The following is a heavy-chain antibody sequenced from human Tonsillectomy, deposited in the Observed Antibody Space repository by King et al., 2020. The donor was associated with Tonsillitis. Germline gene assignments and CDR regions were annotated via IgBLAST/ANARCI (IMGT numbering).Heavy chain of an antibody. CDR1: GGGFRSYV. D-gene: IGHD2-8*01. CDR2: IIPMYGTT. V-gene: IGHV1-69*12. J-gene: IGHJ3*02. CDR3: ARLVSLDAVDI. Sequence: QLVQSGAEVKKPGSSVKVSCRASGGGFRSYVTSWVRRAPGQGLEWMGGIIPMYGTTYYAQRFQDRVTITADESTSTAYMELSSLTSEDTAVYYCARLVSLDAVDIWGQGTKVTVSS.